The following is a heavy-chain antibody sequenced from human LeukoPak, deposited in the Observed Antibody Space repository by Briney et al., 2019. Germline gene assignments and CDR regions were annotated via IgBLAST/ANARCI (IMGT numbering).Heavy chain of an antibody. V-gene: IGHV3-15*01. D-gene: IGHD3-3*01. CDR3: ATEAGYNFWSGYLDY. CDR2: IKSKTDGGTT. CDR1: GFTCSNAW. Sequence: GGSLRLSCSASGFTCSNAWMSWVRQAPGKGLEGVGRIKSKTDGGTTDYAAPVKGRFTISRDDSKSALYLQMNSLKTEDTAVYYCATEAGYNFWSGYLDYWGQGTLVTVSS. J-gene: IGHJ4*02.